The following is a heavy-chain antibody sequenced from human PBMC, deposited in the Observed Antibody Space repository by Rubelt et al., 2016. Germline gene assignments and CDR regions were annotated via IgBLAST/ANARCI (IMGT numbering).Heavy chain of an antibody. J-gene: IGHJ6*02. CDR3: ARNIKTASMDV. CDR1: GGSFSAYY. D-gene: IGHD1-14*01. V-gene: IGHV4-34*02. CDR2: INHRGGT. Sequence: GQLQQWGAGLLKPSETLSLTCAVYGGSFSAYYWSWIRQPPGMGLEWIGGINHRGGTNYNPSLKSRVTLSIETSKSQFSLKLTSVIAADTAVYYCARNIKTASMDVWGQGTTVTVSS.